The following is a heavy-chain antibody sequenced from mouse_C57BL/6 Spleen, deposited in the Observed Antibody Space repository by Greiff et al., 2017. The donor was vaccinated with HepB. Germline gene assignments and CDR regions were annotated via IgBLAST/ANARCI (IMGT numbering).Heavy chain of an antibody. CDR3: ARSRAYYGNYYFDY. J-gene: IGHJ2*01. D-gene: IGHD2-10*01. CDR2: IHPNSGST. Sequence: QVQLQQPGAELVKPGASVKLSCKASGYTFTSYWMHWVKQRPGQGLEWIGMIHPNSGSTNYNEKFKSKATLTVDKSSSTAYMQLSSLTSEDSAVYFYARSRAYYGNYYFDYWGQGTTLTVSS. CDR1: GYTFTSYW. V-gene: IGHV1-64*01.